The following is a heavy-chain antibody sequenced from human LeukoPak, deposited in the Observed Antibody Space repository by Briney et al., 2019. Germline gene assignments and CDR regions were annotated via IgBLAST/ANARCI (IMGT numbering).Heavy chain of an antibody. CDR1: GFTFSSYG. Sequence: GGSLRLSCSASGFTFSSYGMHWVRQAPGKGLEWVAFIRYDGSNKYYADSVKGRFTIFRDNSKNTLYLQMNSLRAEDTAVYYCARVVAIPPEYFQHWGQGTLVTVSS. V-gene: IGHV3-30*02. J-gene: IGHJ1*01. CDR2: IRYDGSNK. CDR3: ARVVAIPPEYFQH. D-gene: IGHD2-15*01.